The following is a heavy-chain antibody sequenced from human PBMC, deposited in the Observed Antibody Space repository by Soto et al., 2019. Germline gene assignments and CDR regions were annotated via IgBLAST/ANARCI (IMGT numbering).Heavy chain of an antibody. CDR1: GGSFSGYY. D-gene: IGHD6-19*01. Sequence: QVQLQQWGAGLLKPSETLSLTCAVYGGSFSGYYWSWIRQPPGKGLEWIGEINHSGSTNYNPSLKSRVTISVDTSKNQFSLKLSSVTAADTAVYYCVRADSVAGTEDWGQGTLVTVSS. CDR2: INHSGST. V-gene: IGHV4-34*01. J-gene: IGHJ4*02. CDR3: VRADSVAGTED.